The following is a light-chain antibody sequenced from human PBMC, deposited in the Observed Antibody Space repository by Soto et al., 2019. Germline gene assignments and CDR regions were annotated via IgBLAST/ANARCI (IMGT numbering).Light chain of an antibody. Sequence: QSVLTQPPSVSGAPGQRVTISCTGSSSNIGAGFDVQWYQQLPGTAPKLLIYGNSNRPSGVPDRFSGSKSGTSASLAITGLQAEDEADYYCQSFDNNLCGFWVFGGGTKLTVL. V-gene: IGLV1-40*01. J-gene: IGLJ3*02. CDR2: GNS. CDR1: SSNIGAGFD. CDR3: QSFDNNLCGFWV.